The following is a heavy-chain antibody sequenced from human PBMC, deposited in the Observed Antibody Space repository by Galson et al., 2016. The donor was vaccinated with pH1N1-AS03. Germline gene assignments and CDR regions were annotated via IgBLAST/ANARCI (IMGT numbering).Heavy chain of an antibody. Sequence: SLRLSCAASGFTVSSSHMNWVRQAPGKGLEWVSIIYSGGTTYYADSVTGRFIVSRDNSKNTLYLQMNSLRAEDTAVYYCVRDFRWGGNSGYWGQGTLVTVSS. CDR3: VRDFRWGGNSGY. V-gene: IGHV3-66*01. CDR2: IYSGGTT. J-gene: IGHJ4*02. D-gene: IGHD4-23*01. CDR1: GFTVSSSH.